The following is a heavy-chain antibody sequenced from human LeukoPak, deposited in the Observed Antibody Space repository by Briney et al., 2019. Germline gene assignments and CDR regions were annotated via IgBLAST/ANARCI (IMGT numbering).Heavy chain of an antibody. D-gene: IGHD6-19*01. CDR3: AKLPYSSGWYYFDY. J-gene: IGHJ4*02. Sequence: PGGSLRLSCAASGFTVSSNYVSWVRQAPGKGLEWVSAISGSGGSTYYADSVKGRFTISRDNSKNTLYLQMNSLRAEDTAVYYCAKLPYSSGWYYFDYWGQGTLVTVSS. CDR2: ISGSGGST. CDR1: GFTVSSNY. V-gene: IGHV3-23*01.